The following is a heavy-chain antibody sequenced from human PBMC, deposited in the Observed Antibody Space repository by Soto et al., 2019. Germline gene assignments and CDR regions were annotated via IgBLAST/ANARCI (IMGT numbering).Heavy chain of an antibody. Sequence: GGSLRLSCAASGFTFSDYYMSWIRQAPGKGLEWVSYISSSSSYTNYADSVKGRFTISRDNAKNSLYLQMNSLRAEDTAGYYCGRDLVGGGGSSVGFDIWGQGTMVTISS. D-gene: IGHD1-26*01. CDR1: GFTFSDYY. CDR3: GRDLVGGGGSSVGFDI. V-gene: IGHV3-11*06. CDR2: ISSSSSYT. J-gene: IGHJ3*02.